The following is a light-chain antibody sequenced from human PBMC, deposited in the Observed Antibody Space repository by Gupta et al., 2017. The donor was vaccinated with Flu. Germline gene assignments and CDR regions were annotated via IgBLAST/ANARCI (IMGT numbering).Light chain of an antibody. CDR2: ENN. CDR1: SSKIGNNY. V-gene: IGLV1-51*02. J-gene: IGLJ3*02. Sequence: KVTISCSGSSSKIGNNYVAWYQQLPGTAPKLLIYENNKRPSGIPDRFSGSKSDTSATLGITGLQTGDEADYYCGTWDSSRSGWVFGGGTKLTVL. CDR3: GTWDSSRSGWV.